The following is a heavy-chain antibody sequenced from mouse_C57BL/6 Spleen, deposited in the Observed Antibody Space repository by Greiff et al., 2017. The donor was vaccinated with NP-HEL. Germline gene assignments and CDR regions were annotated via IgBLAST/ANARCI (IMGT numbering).Heavy chain of an antibody. CDR3: ARNDARSWYFDG. J-gene: IGHJ1*03. V-gene: IGHV1-50*01. Sequence: QVQLQQPGAELVKPGASVKLSCKASGYTFTSYWMQWVKQRPGQGLEWIGEIDPSDSYTNYNQKFKGKATLTVDTSSSTAYMQLSSLTSEDSAVYYCARNDARSWYFDGWGTGTTVTVSS. CDR2: IDPSDSYT. CDR1: GYTFTSYW. D-gene: IGHD2-3*01.